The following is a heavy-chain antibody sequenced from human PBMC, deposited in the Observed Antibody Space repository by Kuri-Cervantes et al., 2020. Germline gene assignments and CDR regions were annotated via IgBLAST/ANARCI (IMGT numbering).Heavy chain of an antibody. CDR2: IWYDGSNK. D-gene: IGHD4-23*01. CDR3: ARPPTGDYGGGMDV. J-gene: IGHJ6*02. Sequence: GGSLRPSCAASGFTFSSYGMHWVRQAPGKGLEWVAVIWYDGSNKYYADSVKGRFTISRDNSKHTLYLQMNSLRAEDTAVYYCARPPTGDYGGGMDVWGQGTMVTVSS. CDR1: GFTFSSYG. V-gene: IGHV3-33*01.